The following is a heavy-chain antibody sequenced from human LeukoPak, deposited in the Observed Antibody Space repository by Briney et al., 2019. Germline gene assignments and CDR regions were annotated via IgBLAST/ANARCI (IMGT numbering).Heavy chain of an antibody. Sequence: PGGSLRLSCAASGFXFSSYWISWVRQAPGKGLEWVANIKQDGSEEVYVDSVKGRFTISRDNAKNSLFLQMNTPRAEDTAVYYCARDPYSSTWSYGMDVWGQGTTVTVSS. CDR2: IKQDGSEE. J-gene: IGHJ6*02. CDR1: GFXFSSYW. D-gene: IGHD6-6*01. CDR3: ARDPYSSTWSYGMDV. V-gene: IGHV3-7*05.